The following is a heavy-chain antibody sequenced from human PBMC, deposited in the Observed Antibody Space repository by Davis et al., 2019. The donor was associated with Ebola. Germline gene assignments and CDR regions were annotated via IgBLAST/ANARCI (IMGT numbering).Heavy chain of an antibody. Sequence: GESLKISCKGSGYTFTTYWIGWVRQMPGKGLEWMGNIYPGDSDTRYSPSFQGQVTISADKSISTAYLQWSSLKASDTAMYYCARRGGWSGAFLDYWGQGTLVTVSS. J-gene: IGHJ4*02. D-gene: IGHD3-3*02. V-gene: IGHV5-51*01. CDR3: ARRGGWSGAFLDY. CDR1: GYTFTTYW. CDR2: IYPGDSDT.